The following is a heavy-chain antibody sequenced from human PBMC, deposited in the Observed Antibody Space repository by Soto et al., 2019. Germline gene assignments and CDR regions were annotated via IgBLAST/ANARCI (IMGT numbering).Heavy chain of an antibody. CDR1: GITFSNYW. CDR3: ATRLLWFGELDDAFDI. CDR2: IKQDGSEK. J-gene: IGHJ3*02. V-gene: IGHV3-7*03. Sequence: PGGSLRLSCAASGITFSNYWMTWVRQAPGKGLEWVANIKQDGSEKYYVDSVKGRFTISRDNAKNSLYLQMNSLRAEDTAVYYCATRLLWFGELDDAFDIWGQGTMVTVSS. D-gene: IGHD3-10*01.